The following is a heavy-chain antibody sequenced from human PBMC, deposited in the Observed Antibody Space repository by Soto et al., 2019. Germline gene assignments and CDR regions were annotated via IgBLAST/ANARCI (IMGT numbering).Heavy chain of an antibody. CDR2: IYYSGST. D-gene: IGHD1-26*01. V-gene: IGHV4-59*01. CDR1: GGYIISYC. CDR3: ARAYSGSLYYFDY. J-gene: IGHJ4*02. Sequence: PSVTMCVTCTVSGGYIISYCWSWIRQPPGKGLEWIGYIYYSGSTNYNPSLKSRVTISVDTSKNQFSLKLSSVTAADTAVYYCARAYSGSLYYFDYWGQGTLVTVSS.